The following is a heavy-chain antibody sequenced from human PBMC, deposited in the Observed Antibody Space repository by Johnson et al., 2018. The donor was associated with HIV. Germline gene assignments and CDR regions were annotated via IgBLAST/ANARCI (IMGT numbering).Heavy chain of an antibody. Sequence: EVQLVESGGGVVRPGGSLRLSCAASGFTFDDYGMSWVRQAPGKGLEWVSAIGTAGDTYYPGSVKGRFTIYRDNSKNTMYLQTNSLRTEDTAVYYCANLGDDGGNNGFDIWGQGTMVTVSS. D-gene: IGHD4-23*01. CDR3: ANLGDDGGNNGFDI. V-gene: IGHV3-23*04. CDR2: IGTAGDT. J-gene: IGHJ3*02. CDR1: GFTFDDYG.